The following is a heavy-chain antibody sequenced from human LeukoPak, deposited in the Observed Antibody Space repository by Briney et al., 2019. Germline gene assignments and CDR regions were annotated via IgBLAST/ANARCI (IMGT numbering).Heavy chain of an antibody. CDR1: GFTFSSYA. V-gene: IGHV3-30*18. D-gene: IGHD6-19*01. J-gene: IGHJ4*02. CDR3: AKDSDRWGSGYYFDY. Sequence: GGSLRLSCAASGFTFSSYAMSWVRQAPGKGLEWVAVISYDGSNKHYADSVKGRFTISRDNSKNTLYLQMNSLRAEDTAVYYCAKDSDRWGSGYYFDYWGQGTLVTVSS. CDR2: ISYDGSNK.